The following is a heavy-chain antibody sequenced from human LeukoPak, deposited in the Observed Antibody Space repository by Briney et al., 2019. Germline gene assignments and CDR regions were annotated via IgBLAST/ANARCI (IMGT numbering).Heavy chain of an antibody. Sequence: SETLSLTCTVSGGSISSYYWIWIRQPAGKGLEWIGRIYTSGSTQYNFSLKSRVTISVDTSTNQFSLKLRSVTAADTAVYYCARTTEGGYTYSYFYYYDMDVWGKGATVTISS. CDR1: GGSISSYY. CDR3: ARTTEGGYTYSYFYYYDMDV. CDR2: IYTSGST. V-gene: IGHV4-4*07. D-gene: IGHD5-18*01. J-gene: IGHJ6*03.